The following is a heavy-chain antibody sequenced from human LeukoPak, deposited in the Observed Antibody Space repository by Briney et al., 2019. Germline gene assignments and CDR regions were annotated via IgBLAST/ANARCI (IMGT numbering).Heavy chain of an antibody. D-gene: IGHD1-26*01. V-gene: IGHV4-59*08. CDR1: AGSISTYY. CDR2: ISYSGST. CDR3: ARHTKELPYYFDY. Sequence: PSETLSLTCIVSAGSISTYYWSWIRQPPGKGLEWIGSISYSGSTYYNPSLKSRVTISVDTSKNQFSLKLSSVTAADTAVYYCARHTKELPYYFDYWGQGTLVTVSS. J-gene: IGHJ4*02.